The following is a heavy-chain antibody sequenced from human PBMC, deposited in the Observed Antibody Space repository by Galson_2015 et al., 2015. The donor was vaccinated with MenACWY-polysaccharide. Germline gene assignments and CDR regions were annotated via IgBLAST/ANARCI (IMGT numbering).Heavy chain of an antibody. V-gene: IGHV1-8*01. CDR2: MNPNSGNT. CDR3: ARGSHYSYYYMDV. J-gene: IGHJ6*03. CDR1: GYTFGSRD. Sequence: SVKVSCKASGYTFGSRDINWVRQATGQGLEWMGWMNPNSGNTGYAQKFKGRVTMTRHTSITTAYMELSSLRSEDTAVYYCARGSHYSYYYMDVWGKGTTVIVSS.